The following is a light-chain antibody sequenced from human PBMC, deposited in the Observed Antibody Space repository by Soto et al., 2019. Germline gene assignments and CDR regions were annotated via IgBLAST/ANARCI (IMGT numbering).Light chain of an antibody. Sequence: QSALTQPASVSGSPGQSITISCTGSTSDVGAYNYVSWYKHHPGQAPQLMIYEVSNRPSGVSNRFSGSKSGNTASLTISGLQADDEGDYYCSSNTSSSSPFVFGTGTKRTVL. V-gene: IGLV2-14*01. CDR1: TSDVGAYNY. J-gene: IGLJ1*01. CDR3: SSNTSSSSPFV. CDR2: EVS.